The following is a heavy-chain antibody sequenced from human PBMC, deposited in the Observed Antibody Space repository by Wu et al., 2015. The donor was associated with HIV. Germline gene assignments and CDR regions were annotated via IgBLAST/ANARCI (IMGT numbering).Heavy chain of an antibody. J-gene: IGHJ3*02. CDR1: GYTFTGYY. CDR2: INPNSGGT. Sequence: QVQLVQSGAEVKKPGASVKVSCKASGYTFTGYYMHWVRQAPGQGLEWMGWINPNSGGTNYAQKFQGRVTMTRDTSISTAYMELSRLRSDDTAVYYCARDRYYDSSGYDLDAFDIWGQGTMVTVSS. CDR3: ARDRYYDSSGYDLDAFDI. D-gene: IGHD3-22*01. V-gene: IGHV1-2*02.